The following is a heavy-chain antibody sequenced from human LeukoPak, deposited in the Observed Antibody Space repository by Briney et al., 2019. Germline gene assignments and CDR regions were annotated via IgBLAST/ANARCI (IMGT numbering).Heavy chain of an antibody. CDR1: GGSISSYY. D-gene: IGHD4-17*01. CDR3: ARRDGDTHLYFDL. CDR2: IYTSGST. J-gene: IGHJ2*01. V-gene: IGHV4-4*07. Sequence: SETLSLTCTVSGGSISSYYWSWIRQPAGKGLEWIGRIYTSGSTNYNSFLKSRVTMSVDTSKNQFSLKLSSVTAADTAVYYCARRDGDTHLYFDLWGRGTLVTVSS.